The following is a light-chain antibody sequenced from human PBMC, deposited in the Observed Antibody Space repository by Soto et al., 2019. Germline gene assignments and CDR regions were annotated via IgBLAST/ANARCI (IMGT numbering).Light chain of an antibody. Sequence: QLVLTQPPSASATPGQRVTISCSGSGSNIGSTYVDWYQQLPGAAPKLLIYRNNQRPSGVPDRFSGSKSGTSASLAISGLRSEDEADYHCASWDDSLNHWVFGGGTKVTVL. J-gene: IGLJ3*02. V-gene: IGLV1-47*01. CDR1: GSNIGSTY. CDR2: RNN. CDR3: ASWDDSLNHWV.